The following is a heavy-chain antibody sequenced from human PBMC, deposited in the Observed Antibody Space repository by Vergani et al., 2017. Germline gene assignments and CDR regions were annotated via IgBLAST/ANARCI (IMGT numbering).Heavy chain of an antibody. D-gene: IGHD5-18*01. CDR2: IWYDGSNK. CDR1: GFTFSSYG. J-gene: IGHJ4*02. V-gene: IGHV3-33*08. CDR3: ARQYSYGLVGFDY. Sequence: VQLLESGGGLVQPGGSLRLSCAASGFTFSSYGMHWVRQAPGKGLEWVAVIWYDGSNKYYADSVKGRFTISRDNSKNTLYLQMNSLRAEDTAVYYCARQYSYGLVGFDYWGQGTLVTVSS.